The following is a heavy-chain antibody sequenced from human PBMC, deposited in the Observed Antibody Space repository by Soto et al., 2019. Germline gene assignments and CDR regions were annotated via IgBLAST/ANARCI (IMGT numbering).Heavy chain of an antibody. CDR1: GFTFSSYG. CDR2: ISYDGSNK. CDR3: AKEGPHYDSSGYYVNPVSFFDY. D-gene: IGHD3-22*01. Sequence: GSLRLSCAASGFTFSSYGMHWVRQAPGKGLEWVAVISYDGSNKYYADSVKGRFTISRDNSKNTLYLQMNSLRAEDTAVYYCAKEGPHYDSSGYYVNPVSFFDYWGQGTLVTVS. J-gene: IGHJ4*02. V-gene: IGHV3-30*18.